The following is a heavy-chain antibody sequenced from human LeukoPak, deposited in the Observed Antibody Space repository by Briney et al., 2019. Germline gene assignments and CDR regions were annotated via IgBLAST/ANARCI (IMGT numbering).Heavy chain of an antibody. Sequence: SVKVSCKASGGTFSSYAISWVRQAPGQGLEWMGRIIPILGIANYAQKFQGRVTITADKSTSTAYMELSSLRSEDTAVYYCAREDYGGNSSGGAFDIWGQGTVVTVSS. CDR1: GGTFSSYA. CDR2: IIPILGIA. V-gene: IGHV1-69*04. CDR3: AREDYGGNSSGGAFDI. J-gene: IGHJ3*02. D-gene: IGHD4-23*01.